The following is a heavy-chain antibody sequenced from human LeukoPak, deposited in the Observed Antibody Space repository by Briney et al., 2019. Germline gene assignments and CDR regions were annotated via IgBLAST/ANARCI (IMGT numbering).Heavy chain of an antibody. CDR1: GFTFSRYV. D-gene: IGHD6-13*01. CDR3: AKDNGAASGDFDY. Sequence: PGGSLRLSCAASGFTFSRYVLNWVRQAPGKGLEWVSTISGSGDSTYYADSVKGRFTSSRDNSENTVYFQMHNLTAEGTAVHYCAKDNGAASGDFDYWGQGTLVTVSS. J-gene: IGHJ4*02. V-gene: IGHV3-23*01. CDR2: ISGSGDST.